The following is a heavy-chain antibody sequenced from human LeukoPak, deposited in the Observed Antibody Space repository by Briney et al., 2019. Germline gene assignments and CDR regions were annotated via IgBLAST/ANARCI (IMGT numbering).Heavy chain of an antibody. Sequence: GGSLRLSCAASGFTFSSYAMSWVRQAPGKGLEWVSGISGSGDNTYYADSVKGRFTISRDNSKNTLHVQVNSLGTEDTAAYYCAKGSYCDSSGSFYFDYWGQGTLVTASS. CDR2: ISGSGDNT. CDR3: AKGSYCDSSGSFYFDY. CDR1: GFTFSSYA. D-gene: IGHD3-22*01. V-gene: IGHV3-23*01. J-gene: IGHJ4*02.